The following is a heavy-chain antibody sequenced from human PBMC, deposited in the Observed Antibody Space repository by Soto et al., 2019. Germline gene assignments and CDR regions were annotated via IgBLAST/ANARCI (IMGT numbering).Heavy chain of an antibody. V-gene: IGHV5-51*01. CDR3: TRDYYDSSGYYFYYYYGMDV. Sequence: GESLKISCKGSGYTFTDYWIGWVRQLPGKGLEWMGIIYPGDSDTRYSPSFQGHVTITVDKSTSTAYLQMNSLKTEDTAVYYCTRDYYDSSGYYFYYYYGMDVWGQGTTVTVSS. J-gene: IGHJ6*02. CDR1: GYTFTDYW. D-gene: IGHD3-22*01. CDR2: IYPGDSDT.